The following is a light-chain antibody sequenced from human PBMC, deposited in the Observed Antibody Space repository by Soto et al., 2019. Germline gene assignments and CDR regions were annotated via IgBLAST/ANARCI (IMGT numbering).Light chain of an antibody. CDR1: QSIGSW. CDR3: QQHNSYPWT. Sequence: DIQMTQSPSTLSASVGDRVTITCRASQSIGSWLAWYQQKPGKAPKVLIYGASTLKSGVPSRFNGSGSGNEFTLTISSLQPDDFATYHCQQHNSYPWTFGQGTKVEIK. J-gene: IGKJ1*01. V-gene: IGKV1-5*01. CDR2: GAS.